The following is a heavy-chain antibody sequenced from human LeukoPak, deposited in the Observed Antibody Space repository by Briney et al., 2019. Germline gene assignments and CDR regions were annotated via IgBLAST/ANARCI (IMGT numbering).Heavy chain of an antibody. Sequence: ASVKVSCKASGYTFTSYAMHWVRQAPGQRLEWMAWFHAGNGNTKYSQKFQGRLTITRDTSASTAYMELSSLTSEDTAVYYCARSRPYGSGSGRGMDVWGQGTTVTVSS. CDR1: GYTFTSYA. CDR3: ARSRPYGSGSGRGMDV. CDR2: FHAGNGNT. V-gene: IGHV1-3*01. J-gene: IGHJ6*02. D-gene: IGHD3-10*01.